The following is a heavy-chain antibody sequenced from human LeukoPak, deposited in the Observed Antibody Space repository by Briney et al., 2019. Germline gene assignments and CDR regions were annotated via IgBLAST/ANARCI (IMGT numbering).Heavy chain of an antibody. CDR1: GFSFSTSG. D-gene: IGHD3-10*01. V-gene: IGHV3-30*04. CDR3: ARDLLNYGSAYYDVGIFDS. J-gene: IGHJ4*02. Sequence: GRSLRLSCEASGFSFSTSGVHWVHQAPGKGLEWMAVISKDGRKNHYADSVKGRFTISRDNSKSTLFLQMNSLRPEDTAIYYCARDLLNYGSAYYDVGIFDSWGQGTLVTVSS. CDR2: ISKDGRKN.